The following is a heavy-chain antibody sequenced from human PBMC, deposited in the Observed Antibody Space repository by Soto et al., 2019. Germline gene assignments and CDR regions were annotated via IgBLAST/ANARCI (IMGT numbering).Heavy chain of an antibody. Sequence: PSETLSLTCAVYGGSFSGYYRTWIRQPPGTGLEWIGEINHSGSTNYNPSLKSRVTISVDTSKNQFSLKLTSVTAADTAVYYCARDKITGRFDYWGQGTLVTVSS. CDR1: GGSFSGYY. CDR3: ARDKITGRFDY. D-gene: IGHD2-8*02. CDR2: INHSGST. J-gene: IGHJ4*02. V-gene: IGHV4-34*01.